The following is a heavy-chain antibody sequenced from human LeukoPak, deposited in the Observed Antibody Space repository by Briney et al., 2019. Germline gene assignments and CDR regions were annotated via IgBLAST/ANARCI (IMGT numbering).Heavy chain of an antibody. J-gene: IGHJ5*02. D-gene: IGHD6-13*01. CDR1: GVSISSSTYY. CDR2: IYYSGTT. CDR3: ASSQYPIAAADNWFDP. Sequence: SETLSLTCTVSGVSISSSTYYWGWIRQPPGKGLEWIGSIYYSGTTYYTPSLESRVSISLDTSKNLFSLNLRSVTAADTAVYYCASSQYPIAAADNWFDPWGQGTLVTVST. V-gene: IGHV4-39*01.